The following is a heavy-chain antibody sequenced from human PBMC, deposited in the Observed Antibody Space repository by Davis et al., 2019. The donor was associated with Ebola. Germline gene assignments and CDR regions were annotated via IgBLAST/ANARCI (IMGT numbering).Heavy chain of an antibody. CDR3: TASMITFGGVIGHVDY. D-gene: IGHD3-16*02. V-gene: IGHV3-53*01. J-gene: IGHJ4*02. CDR1: GFTVSSNY. CDR2: IYSGGST. Sequence: GGSLRLSCAASGFTVSSNYMSWVRQAPGKGLEWVSVIYSGGSTYYADSVKGRFTISRDNAKNSLYLQMNSLKTEDTAVYYCTASMITFGGVIGHVDYWGQGTLVTVSS.